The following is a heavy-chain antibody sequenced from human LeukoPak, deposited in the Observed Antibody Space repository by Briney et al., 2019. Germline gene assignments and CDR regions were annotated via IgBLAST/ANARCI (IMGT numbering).Heavy chain of an antibody. D-gene: IGHD4-17*01. V-gene: IGHV4-38-2*01. Sequence: PSETLSLTCAVSGYSISSGYYWGWIRQPPGKGLEWIGSTYHSGSTYYNPSLKSRVTISVDTSKNQFSLKLSSVTAADTAVYYCARHGYGDIFDYWGQGTLVTVSS. J-gene: IGHJ4*02. CDR1: GYSISSGYY. CDR2: TYHSGST. CDR3: ARHGYGDIFDY.